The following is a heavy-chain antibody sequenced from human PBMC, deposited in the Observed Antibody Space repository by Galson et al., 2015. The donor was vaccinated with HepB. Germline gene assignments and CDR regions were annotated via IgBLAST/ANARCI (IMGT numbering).Heavy chain of an antibody. Sequence: SLRLSCAASGFMFSDYVIHWVRQAPGKGLEWVALISSDGSKKYYADSLKGRFTISRDDSKNTLFLQMNSLRPDDTAVYYCARGGYCGGGSCGGLVNYVDVWGRGTTVTVSS. CDR2: ISSDGSKK. CDR1: GFMFSDYV. J-gene: IGHJ6*03. D-gene: IGHD2-15*01. V-gene: IGHV3-30*03. CDR3: ARGGYCGGGSCGGLVNYVDV.